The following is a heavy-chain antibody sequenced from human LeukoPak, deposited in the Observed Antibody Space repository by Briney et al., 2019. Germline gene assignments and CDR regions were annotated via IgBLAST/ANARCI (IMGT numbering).Heavy chain of an antibody. Sequence: SVKVSCKASGGTFSSYAISWVRQAPGQGLEWRGGIIPIFGTANYAQKFQGRVTITTDESTSTAYMELSSLRSEDTAVYYCASKEGGIAARGFEAADPHYYYYYMDVWGKGTTVTVSS. CDR3: ASKEGGIAARGFEAADPHYYYYYMDV. V-gene: IGHV1-69*05. J-gene: IGHJ6*03. D-gene: IGHD6-6*01. CDR1: GGTFSSYA. CDR2: IIPIFGTA.